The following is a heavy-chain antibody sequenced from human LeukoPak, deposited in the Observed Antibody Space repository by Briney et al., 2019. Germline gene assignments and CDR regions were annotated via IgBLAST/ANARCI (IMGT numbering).Heavy chain of an antibody. CDR2: ISAYNGNT. V-gene: IGHV1-18*01. J-gene: IGHJ4*02. D-gene: IGHD2-21*01. CDR1: GYTLTELS. CDR3: ARDLWSSTAPGDY. Sequence: ASVKVSCKVSGYTLTELSMHWVRQAPGQGLEWMGWISAYNGNTNYAQKLQGRVTMTTDTSTSTAYMELRSLRSDDTAVYYCARDLWSSTAPGDYWGQGTLVTDSS.